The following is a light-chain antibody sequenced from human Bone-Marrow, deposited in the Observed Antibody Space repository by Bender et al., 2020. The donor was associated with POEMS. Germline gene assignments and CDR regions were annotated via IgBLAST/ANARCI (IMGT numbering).Light chain of an antibody. CDR2: DFS. CDR1: NSDIGGYNS. Sequence: QSALTQPASVSGSPGQSITISCTGANSDIGGYNSVSWYQQHPGKAPKPILSDFSKRPSGVPDRFSGSKSGNTASLTISGLQAEDEADYYCCSYAGRYTYVFGTGTKVTVL. V-gene: IGLV2-11*01. J-gene: IGLJ1*01. CDR3: CSYAGRYTYV.